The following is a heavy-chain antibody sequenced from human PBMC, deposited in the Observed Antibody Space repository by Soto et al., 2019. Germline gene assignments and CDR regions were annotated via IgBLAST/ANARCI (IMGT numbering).Heavy chain of an antibody. V-gene: IGHV1-24*01. J-gene: IGHJ6*02. CDR1: GYTLTELS. D-gene: IGHD1-1*01. Sequence: GASLKVSCKVSGYTLTELSMHWVRQAPGKGLEWMGGFDPEDGETIYAQKFQGRVTMTEDTSTDTAYMELSSLRSEDTAVYYCWADTYHCDGKAFRAQGSTDPVS. CDR3: WADTYHCDGKAF. CDR2: FDPEDGET.